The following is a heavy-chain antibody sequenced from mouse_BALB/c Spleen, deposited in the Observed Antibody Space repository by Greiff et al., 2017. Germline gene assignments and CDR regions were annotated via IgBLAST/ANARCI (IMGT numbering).Heavy chain of an antibody. D-gene: IGHD2-3*01. Sequence: DVMLVESGGGLVQPKGSLKLSCAASGFTFNTYAMNWVRQAPGKGLEWVARIRSKSNNYATYYADSVKDRFTISRDDSQSMLYLQMNNLKTEDTAMYYCVRPPLYDGYPAWFAYWGQGTLVTVSA. CDR1: GFTFNTYA. CDR3: VRPPLYDGYPAWFAY. V-gene: IGHV10-1*02. J-gene: IGHJ3*01. CDR2: IRSKSNNYAT.